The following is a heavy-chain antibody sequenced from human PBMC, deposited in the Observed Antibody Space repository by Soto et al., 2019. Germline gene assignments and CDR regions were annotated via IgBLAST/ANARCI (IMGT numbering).Heavy chain of an antibody. CDR1: GGSISSYY. CDR3: ARSLPGSSPIPAVNFDY. V-gene: IGHV4-59*01. J-gene: IGHJ4*02. Sequence: SETLSLTCTVSGGSISSYYWSWIRQPPGKGLEWIGYIYYSGSTNYNPSLKSRVTISVDTSKNQFSLKLSSVTAADMAVYYWARSLPGSSPIPAVNFDYWGQGTLVTVSS. CDR2: IYYSGST. D-gene: IGHD2-2*01.